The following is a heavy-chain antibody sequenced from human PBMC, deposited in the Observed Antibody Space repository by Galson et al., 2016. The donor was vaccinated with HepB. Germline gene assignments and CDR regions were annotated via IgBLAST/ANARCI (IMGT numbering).Heavy chain of an antibody. Sequence: SLRLSCAASGFISDDYAVHWVRQVSGKGLEWVSGISWNSGNIGYADSVKGRFTISRDNAKNSLYLQMNSLGVEDAAMYFCARGSGPTDRYSSSSDYFDSWGWGTLVTVSS. V-gene: IGHV3-9*02. CDR2: ISWNSGNI. D-gene: IGHD6-6*01. CDR1: GFISDDYA. J-gene: IGHJ4*02. CDR3: ARGSGPTDRYSSSSDYFDS.